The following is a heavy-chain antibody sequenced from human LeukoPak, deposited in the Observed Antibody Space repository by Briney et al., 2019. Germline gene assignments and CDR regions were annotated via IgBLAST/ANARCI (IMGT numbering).Heavy chain of an antibody. D-gene: IGHD6-19*01. V-gene: IGHV3-23*01. J-gene: IGHJ3*01. CDR1: GFTFSSYA. CDR2: ISGSGGST. CDR3: AKVAGYSSRDALDV. Sequence: GGSLRLSCAASGFTFSSYAMSWVRQAPGKGLEWVSAISGSGGSTYYADSVKGRFTISRDNSKNTLFLQVNSLRAEDTAVYYCAKVAGYSSRDALDVWGQGTMVTVSS.